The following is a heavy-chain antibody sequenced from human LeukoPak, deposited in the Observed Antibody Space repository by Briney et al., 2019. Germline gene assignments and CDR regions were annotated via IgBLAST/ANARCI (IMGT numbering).Heavy chain of an antibody. J-gene: IGHJ4*02. Sequence: GGSLRLSCAASGFTFSSYGMHWVRQAPGKGLEWVAFIRYDGSNKYYADSVKGRFTISRDNSKNTLYLQMNSLRAEDTAVYYCAKNAVFSRYYDSSGLYYFDYWGQGTLVTVSS. CDR1: GFTFSSYG. D-gene: IGHD3-22*01. CDR3: AKNAVFSRYYDSSGLYYFDY. CDR2: IRYDGSNK. V-gene: IGHV3-30*02.